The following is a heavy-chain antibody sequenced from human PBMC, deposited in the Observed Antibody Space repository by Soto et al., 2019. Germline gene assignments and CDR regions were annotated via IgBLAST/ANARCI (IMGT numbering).Heavy chain of an antibody. CDR3: ARDRTTRGDSQYYYYGMDV. V-gene: IGHV4-59*01. CDR1: GGSISSYH. Sequence: SETLSLTCTVSGGSISSYHWSWIRQPPGKGLEWIGYIYYSGSTKYNPSLKSRVTISVDTSKNQFSLKLSSVTAADTAVYYCARDRTTRGDSQYYYYGMDVWGQGTTVTVSS. J-gene: IGHJ6*02. CDR2: IYYSGST. D-gene: IGHD2-21*01.